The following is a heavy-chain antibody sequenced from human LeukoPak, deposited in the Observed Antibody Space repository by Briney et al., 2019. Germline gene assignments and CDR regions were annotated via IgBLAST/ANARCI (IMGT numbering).Heavy chain of an antibody. J-gene: IGHJ4*02. CDR3: ARGISSYDY. CDR2: IGTSSTTI. CDR1: GFTFSSYT. V-gene: IGHV3-48*04. D-gene: IGHD3-3*02. Sequence: GSLRLSCAASGFTFSSYTMNWVRQPPGKGLEWVSNIGTSSTTIYYADSVKGRFTISRDNAKNTLYLQMNSLRAEDTAVYYCARGISSYDYWGQGTLVTVSS.